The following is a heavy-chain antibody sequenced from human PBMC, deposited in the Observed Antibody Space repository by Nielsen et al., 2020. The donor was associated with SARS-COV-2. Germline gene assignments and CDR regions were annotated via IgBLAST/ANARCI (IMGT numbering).Heavy chain of an antibody. D-gene: IGHD6-19*01. Sequence: SETLSLTCTVSGGSISSSSYYWGWIRQPPGKGLEWIGSIYYSGSTYYNPSLKGRVTISVDTSKNQFSLKLSSVTAADTAVYYCARLGVAVAGTFDYWGQGTLVTVSS. V-gene: IGHV4-39*01. J-gene: IGHJ4*02. CDR2: IYYSGST. CDR3: ARLGVAVAGTFDY. CDR1: GGSISSSSYY.